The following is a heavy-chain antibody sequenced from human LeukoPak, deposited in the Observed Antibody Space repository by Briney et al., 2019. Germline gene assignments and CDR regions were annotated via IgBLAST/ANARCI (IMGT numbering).Heavy chain of an antibody. CDR2: IWYDGSNK. J-gene: IGHJ6*02. Sequence: SGRSLRLSCAASGFTFSGYGMHWVRQAPGKGLEWVAVIWYDGSNKYYADSVKGRFTISRDNSKNTLYLQMNSLRAEDTAVYYCARDGYCSGGSCYIYYYYGMDVWGQGTTVTVSS. D-gene: IGHD2-15*01. CDR3: ARDGYCSGGSCYIYYYYGMDV. V-gene: IGHV3-33*01. CDR1: GFTFSGYG.